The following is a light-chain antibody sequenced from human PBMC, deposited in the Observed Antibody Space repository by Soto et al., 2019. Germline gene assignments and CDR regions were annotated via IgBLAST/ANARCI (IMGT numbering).Light chain of an antibody. V-gene: IGLV1-44*01. CDR3: AVWDDSLTAPA. CDR1: RSNIGTNA. J-gene: IGLJ2*01. Sequence: QSVLTQPPSASGTPGQRVTISCSGSRSNIGTNAVNWYQQLPGTAPKVLLYGDNQRPSGVPARFSGSRSGTSASLAISGLRSEDEADYFCAVWDDSLTAPAFGGGTKLTVL. CDR2: GDN.